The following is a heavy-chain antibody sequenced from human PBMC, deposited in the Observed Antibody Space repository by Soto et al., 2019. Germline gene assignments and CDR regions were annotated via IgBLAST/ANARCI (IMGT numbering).Heavy chain of an antibody. CDR2: IYHSGST. Sequence: LSLTCAVSGGSISSGGYSWSWIRQPPGKGLEWIGYIYHSGSTYYNPSLKSRVTISVDRSKNQFSLKLSSVTAADTAVYYCARGDYAWGYYYGMDVWGQGTTVTVSS. CDR3: ARGDYAWGYYYGMDV. CDR1: GGSISSGGYS. J-gene: IGHJ6*02. D-gene: IGHD2-2*01. V-gene: IGHV4-30-2*01.